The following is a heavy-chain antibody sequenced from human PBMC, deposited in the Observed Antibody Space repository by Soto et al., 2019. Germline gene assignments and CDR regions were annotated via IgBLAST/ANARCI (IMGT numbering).Heavy chain of an antibody. J-gene: IGHJ4*02. CDR3: ARDADCSGGSCYSRGGYFDY. CDR2: ISYDGSNK. D-gene: IGHD2-15*01. Sequence: QVQLVESGGGVVQPGRSLRLSCAASGFTFSSYAMHWVRQAPGKGLEWVAVISYDGSNKYYADSVKGRFTISRDNSKNTLYLQMNSLRAEDTAVYYCARDADCSGGSCYSRGGYFDYWGQGTLVTVS. CDR1: GFTFSSYA. V-gene: IGHV3-30-3*01.